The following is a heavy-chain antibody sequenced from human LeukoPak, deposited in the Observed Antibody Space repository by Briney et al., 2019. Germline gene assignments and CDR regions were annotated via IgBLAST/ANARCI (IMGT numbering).Heavy chain of an antibody. D-gene: IGHD3-9*01. J-gene: IGHJ3*02. CDR3: ATDFDWAFNI. V-gene: IGHV3-48*02. CDR1: GFRTIDYV. Sequence: PGGSLRLSCAASGFRTIDYVMNWVRQAPGKGLEWVSYIDTSSSRIHYADSVKGRFTISRDDAKNSLYLQMNSPRDEDTAVYYCATDFDWAFNIWGQGTMVTVSS. CDR2: IDTSSSRI.